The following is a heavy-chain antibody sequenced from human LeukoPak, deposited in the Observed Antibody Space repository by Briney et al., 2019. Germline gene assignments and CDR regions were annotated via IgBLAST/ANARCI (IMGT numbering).Heavy chain of an antibody. V-gene: IGHV3-33*06. J-gene: IGHJ6*03. CDR2: IWYDGSNK. Sequence: PGGSLRLSCAASGFTFSSYGMHWVRQAPGKGLEWVAVIWYDGSNKYYADSVKGRFTISRDNSKNTLYLQMNSLRAEDMAVYYCVKVSGYSSSWYRDYCYMDVWGKGTTVTVSS. D-gene: IGHD6-13*01. CDR1: GFTFSSYG. CDR3: VKVSGYSSSWYRDYCYMDV.